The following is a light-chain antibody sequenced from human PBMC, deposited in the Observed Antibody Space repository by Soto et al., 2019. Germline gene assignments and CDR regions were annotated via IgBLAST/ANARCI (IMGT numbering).Light chain of an antibody. CDR2: EGS. J-gene: IGLJ1*01. Sequence: QSALTQPASVSGSPGQSITISCTGTSSDVGSYKFVSWYQQHPGKAPKLMIYEGSKRPSGVSDRFSGSKSGNTASLTVSGLHAEDEADYFCCSYAGGSNVFGAGTKLTVL. CDR3: CSYAGGSNV. CDR1: SSDVGSYKF. V-gene: IGLV2-23*03.